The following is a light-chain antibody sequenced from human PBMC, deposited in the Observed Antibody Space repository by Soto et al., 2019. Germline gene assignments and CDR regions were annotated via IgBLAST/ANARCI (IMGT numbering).Light chain of an antibody. V-gene: IGKV1D-12*01. CDR1: QDIAGY. J-gene: IGKJ5*01. CDR3: QHAYSFPIT. CDR2: GAS. Sequence: DSQEAQSPYTVSASVGDRVNITCLASQDIAGYLAWYQHKPGRTPELLIHGASRLQSGFPARFSGSGSGTDFTLSINSLQPEDFATYCCQHAYSFPITFAQQRRLEIK.